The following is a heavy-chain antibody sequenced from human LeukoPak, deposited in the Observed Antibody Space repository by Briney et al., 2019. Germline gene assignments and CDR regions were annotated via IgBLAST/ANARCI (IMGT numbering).Heavy chain of an antibody. CDR1: GFTFSSYG. Sequence: GGSLRLSCAASGFTFSSYGMSWVRQAPGKGLEWVSAISGSGGSTYYADSVKGRFTISRDNSKNTLYLQMNSLRAEDTAVYYCARRTKYYFDYWGQGTLVTVSS. V-gene: IGHV3-23*01. CDR3: ARRTKYYFDY. J-gene: IGHJ4*02. CDR2: ISGSGGST.